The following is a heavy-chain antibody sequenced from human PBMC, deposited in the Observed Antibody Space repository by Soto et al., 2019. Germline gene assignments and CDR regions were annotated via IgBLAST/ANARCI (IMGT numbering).Heavy chain of an antibody. V-gene: IGHV4-39*01. CDR3: ARVGRGRSVFGYYYGMDV. CDR2: IYYSGST. J-gene: IGHJ6*02. D-gene: IGHD3-10*01. CDR1: GGCISSSSYY. Sequence: SETVSLTCTVSGGCISSSSYYWGWIRQPPGKGLEWIGSIYYSGSTYYNPSLKSRVTISVDTSKNQFSLKLSSVTAADTAVYYCARVGRGRSVFGYYYGMDVWGQGTTVTVSS.